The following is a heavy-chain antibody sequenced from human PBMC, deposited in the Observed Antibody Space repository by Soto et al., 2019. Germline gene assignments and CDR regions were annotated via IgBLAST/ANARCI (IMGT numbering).Heavy chain of an antibody. V-gene: IGHV3-23*01. CDR1: GFTFSSYA. Sequence: EVQLLESGGGLVQPGGSLRLSCAASGFTFSSYAMSWVRQAPGKGLEWVSAISGSGGSTYYADSVKGRFTISRDNSKNTLDLQMNSLRAEDTAVYYCAKVGGQDLSFDYWGQGTLVTVSS. CDR2: ISGSGGST. J-gene: IGHJ4*02. D-gene: IGHD3-16*01. CDR3: AKVGGQDLSFDY.